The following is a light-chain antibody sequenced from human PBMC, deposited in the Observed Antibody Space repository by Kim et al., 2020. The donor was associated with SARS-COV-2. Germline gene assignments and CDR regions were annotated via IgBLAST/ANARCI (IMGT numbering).Light chain of an antibody. Sequence: NFMLTQPHSVSESPGKTVTISCTRSSGSIASKYVQWYQQRPGSAPTTVIYADKQRPSGVPDRFSGSIDSSSNSASLTISGMRPEDEADYYCQSYDSTNHWVFGGGTQLTVL. CDR3: QSYDSTNHWV. CDR2: ADK. V-gene: IGLV6-57*04. J-gene: IGLJ3*02. CDR1: SGSIASKY.